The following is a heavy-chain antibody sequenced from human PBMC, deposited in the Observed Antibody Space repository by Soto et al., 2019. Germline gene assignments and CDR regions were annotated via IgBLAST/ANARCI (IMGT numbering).Heavy chain of an antibody. Sequence: SVKVSCKASGGTFSSYTISWVRQAPGQGLEWMGRIIPILGIANYAQKFQGRATITADESTSTAYMELSSLRSEDTAVYYCARDRGGNSGYYYYGMDVWGQGTTVTVSS. CDR2: IIPILGIA. CDR3: ARDRGGNSGYYYYGMDV. J-gene: IGHJ6*02. D-gene: IGHD2-21*02. CDR1: GGTFSSYT. V-gene: IGHV1-69*04.